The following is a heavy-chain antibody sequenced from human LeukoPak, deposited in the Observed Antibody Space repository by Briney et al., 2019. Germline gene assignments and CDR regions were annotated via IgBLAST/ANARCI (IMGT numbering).Heavy chain of an antibody. V-gene: IGHV3-21*01. Sequence: GGSLRLSCAASGFSVRSSYMSWVRQAPGKGLEWVSSITSSSSYIYYADSVKGRFTISRDNAKNSLYLQMNSLRVEDTAVYYCARHVVAVGFDYWGQGTLVTVSS. CDR3: ARHVVAVGFDY. CDR2: ITSSSSYI. CDR1: GFSVRSSY. D-gene: IGHD3-22*01. J-gene: IGHJ4*02.